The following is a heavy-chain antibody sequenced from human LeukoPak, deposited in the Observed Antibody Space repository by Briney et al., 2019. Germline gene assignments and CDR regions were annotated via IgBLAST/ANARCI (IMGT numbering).Heavy chain of an antibody. D-gene: IGHD3-10*02. CDR1: MLTVSSNS. V-gene: IGHV3-53*01. CDR3: AELGITMIGGV. CDR2: IYSDNT. J-gene: IGHJ6*04. Sequence: PGGSLRLFCTVSMLTVSSNSMSWVRQAPAKGLEWVSFIYSDNTHYSDSVKGRFTISRGNAKNSLYLQMNSLRAEDTAVYYCAELGITMIGGVWGRGTTVTISS.